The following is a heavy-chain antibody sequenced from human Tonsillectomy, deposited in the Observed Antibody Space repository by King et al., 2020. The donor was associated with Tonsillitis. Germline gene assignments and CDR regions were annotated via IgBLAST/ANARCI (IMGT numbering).Heavy chain of an antibody. CDR2: IYYSGFT. CDR3: ARDSFHYDSSGYYDAFDV. CDR1: GGSISSAAYY. D-gene: IGHD3-22*01. Sequence: VQLQESGPGLVKPSQTLSLTCTVSGGSISSAAYYWSWIRQHPGEGLEWIGYIYYSGFTYYNPSLKSRVTVSIDTSNNQFSLKLSSVTAADSAVYYCARDSFHYDSSGYYDAFDVWGQGTMVTVSS. J-gene: IGHJ3*01. V-gene: IGHV4-31*03.